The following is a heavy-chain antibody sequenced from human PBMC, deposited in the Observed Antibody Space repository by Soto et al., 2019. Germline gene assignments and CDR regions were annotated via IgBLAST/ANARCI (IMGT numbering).Heavy chain of an antibody. J-gene: IGHJ6*02. CDR1: GYSFTSYY. V-gene: IGHV1-46*03. CDR2: INPSGGST. D-gene: IGHD3-10*01. Sequence: GESLKISCKGSGYSFTSYYMHWVRQAPGQGLEWMGIINPSGGSTSYAQKFQGRVTMTRDTSTSTVYMELSSLRSEDTAVYYCAAFGELSQVSAEPYYYGMDVWGQGTTVTVSS. CDR3: AAFGELSQVSAEPYYYGMDV.